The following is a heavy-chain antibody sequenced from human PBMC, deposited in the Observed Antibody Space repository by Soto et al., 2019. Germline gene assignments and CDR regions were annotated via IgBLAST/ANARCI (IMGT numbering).Heavy chain of an antibody. V-gene: IGHV4-34*01. J-gene: IGHJ4*02. CDR1: GGSFSGYY. D-gene: IGHD2-2*02. CDR2: INHSGST. CDR3: ARGGYCSSPSCYTPLDN. Sequence: SETLSLTCAVYGGSFSGYYWSWIRQPPGKGLEWIGEINHSGSTNYNPSLKSRVTISVDTSKNQFSLKLSSVTAADTAVYYCARGGYCSSPSCYTPLDNGGQGTLGTVPP.